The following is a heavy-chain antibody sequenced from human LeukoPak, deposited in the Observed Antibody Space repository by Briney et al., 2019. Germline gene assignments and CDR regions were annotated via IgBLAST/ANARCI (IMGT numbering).Heavy chain of an antibody. D-gene: IGHD3-22*01. CDR2: ISYDGSNK. J-gene: IGHJ4*02. CDR3: ARGDTMIVVVTHFDY. V-gene: IGHV3-30*04. CDR1: GFTFSSYA. Sequence: GRSLRLSYAASGFTFSSYAMHWVRQAPGKGLEWVAVISYDGSNKYYADSVKGRFTISRDNSKNTLYLQMNSLRAEDTAVYYCARGDTMIVVVTHFDYWGQGTLVTVSS.